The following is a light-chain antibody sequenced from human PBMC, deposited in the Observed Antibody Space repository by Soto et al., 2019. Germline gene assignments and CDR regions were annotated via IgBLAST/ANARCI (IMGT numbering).Light chain of an antibody. Sequence: DIQMTQSPSTLSGSVGDRVTITCRASQTISSWLAWYQQKPGKAPKLLIYKASTLKSGVPSRFSGSGSGTEFTLTISSLQPDAFATYYCQRYNSYSEAFGQGTKVELK. J-gene: IGKJ1*01. CDR3: QRYNSYSEA. CDR2: KAS. CDR1: QTISSW. V-gene: IGKV1-5*03.